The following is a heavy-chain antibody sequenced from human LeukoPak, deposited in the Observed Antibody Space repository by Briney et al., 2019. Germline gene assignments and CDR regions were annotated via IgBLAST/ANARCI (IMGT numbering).Heavy chain of an antibody. CDR2: ISGSGGST. CDR1: GFTFSSYA. CDR3: AKGEFGYSSGWSGRFDP. J-gene: IGHJ5*02. V-gene: IGHV3-23*01. Sequence: GGSLRLSCAVSGFTFSSYAMSWVRQAPGKGLEWVSAISGSGGSTYYADSVKGRFTISRDNSKNTLYLQMNSLRAEDTAVYYCAKGEFGYSSGWSGRFDPWGQGTLVTVSS. D-gene: IGHD6-19*01.